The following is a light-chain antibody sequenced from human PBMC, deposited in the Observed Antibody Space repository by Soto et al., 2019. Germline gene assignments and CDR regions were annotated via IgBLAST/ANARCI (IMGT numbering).Light chain of an antibody. CDR1: QSINSD. Sequence: DIQMTQSPSSLSASVGDRVSITCRASQSINSDLNWYQQKPGKAPKLLIYAASSLQSGVPSRFSGSGSGTDFTLTISSLQPEDFATYYCQQSSSTPNTFGQGTKLEIK. CDR3: QQSSSTPNT. CDR2: AAS. J-gene: IGKJ2*01. V-gene: IGKV1-39*01.